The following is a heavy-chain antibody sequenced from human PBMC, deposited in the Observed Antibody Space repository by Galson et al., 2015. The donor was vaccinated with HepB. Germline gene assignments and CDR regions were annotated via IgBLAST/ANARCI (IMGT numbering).Heavy chain of an antibody. CDR3: ARARSITGTTLGY. V-gene: IGHV1-3*01. CDR2: INAGNGNT. Sequence: SVKVSCKASGYTFTSYAMHWVRQAPGQRLEWMGWINAGNGNTKYSQKFQGRVTITRDTSASTAYMELSSLRSEDTAVYYCARARSITGTTLGYWGQGTLVTVSS. D-gene: IGHD1-20*01. CDR1: GYTFTSYA. J-gene: IGHJ4*02.